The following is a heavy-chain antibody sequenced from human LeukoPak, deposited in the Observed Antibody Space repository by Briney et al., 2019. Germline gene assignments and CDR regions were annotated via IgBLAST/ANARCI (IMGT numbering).Heavy chain of an antibody. V-gene: IGHV1-69*13. CDR1: GGTFSSYA. J-gene: IGHJ6*03. CDR3: ARGAYNLRFLEWPKDYYYYMDV. Sequence: SVKVSCKASGGTFSSYAISWVRQAPGQGLEWMGGIIPIFGTANYAQKFQGRVTITADESTSTAYMELSSLRSEDTAVYYCARGAYNLRFLEWPKDYYYYMDVWGKGTTVTVSS. CDR2: IIPIFGTA. D-gene: IGHD3-3*01.